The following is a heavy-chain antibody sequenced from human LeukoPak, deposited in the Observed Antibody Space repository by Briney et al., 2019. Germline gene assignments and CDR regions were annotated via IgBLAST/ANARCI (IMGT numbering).Heavy chain of an antibody. CDR2: IYHSGSA. V-gene: IGHV4-31*03. Sequence: PSETLSLTCTVSGGSISSGGYYWSWIRQHPGKGLEWFGYIYHSGSAYYNPSLKSRLTMSIDTSRNQFSLRLSSVTAADTAVYYCARAHGSPSVRLFDTWGQGTLVTVSS. CDR1: GGSISSGGYY. D-gene: IGHD3-10*01. CDR3: ARAHGSPSVRLFDT. J-gene: IGHJ4*02.